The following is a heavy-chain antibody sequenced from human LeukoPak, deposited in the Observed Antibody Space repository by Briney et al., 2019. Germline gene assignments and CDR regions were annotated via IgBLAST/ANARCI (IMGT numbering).Heavy chain of an antibody. CDR2: LYRGGNT. CDR1: GLTVSDNF. Sequence: PGGSLRLSCAASGLTVSDNFMSWVRQAPGKGLEWVSVLYRGGNTYYADSVRGRFTISRDNSKNMVYLQMNSLTAEDTAVYYCARDRIEGATSDSDYRGQGTLVTVSS. CDR3: ARDRIEGATSDSDY. D-gene: IGHD2-21*01. J-gene: IGHJ4*02. V-gene: IGHV3-66*01.